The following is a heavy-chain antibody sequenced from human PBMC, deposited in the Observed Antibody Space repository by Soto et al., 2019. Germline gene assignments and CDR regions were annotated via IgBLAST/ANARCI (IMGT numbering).Heavy chain of an antibody. Sequence: PSETLSLTCTVSGDSISSGNKYWSWIRQAPGKGLEWIGYIFSSGTTYYNPSLKSRLTMSLDTSQNQFSLRLASVTAADTAVYYCARRGEAVAGSFDYWGQGTLVTVSS. CDR3: ARRGEAVAGSFDY. J-gene: IGHJ4*02. V-gene: IGHV4-30-4*01. D-gene: IGHD6-19*01. CDR1: GDSISSGNKY. CDR2: IFSSGTT.